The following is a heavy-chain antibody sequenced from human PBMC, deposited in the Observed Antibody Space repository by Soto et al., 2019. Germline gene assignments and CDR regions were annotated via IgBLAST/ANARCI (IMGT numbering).Heavy chain of an antibody. CDR2: IIPIFGTA. D-gene: IGHD1-26*01. CDR1: GGTFSSYA. Sequence: QVQLVQSGAEVKKPGSSVKVSCKASGGTFSSYAISWVRQAPGQGLAWMGGIIPIFGTANYAQKFQGRVTITADESTSTAYMELSSLRSDDTAVYYCARGNGDSGSDYYEVPFDYWGQGTLVTVSS. CDR3: ARGNGDSGSDYYEVPFDY. J-gene: IGHJ4*02. V-gene: IGHV1-69*01.